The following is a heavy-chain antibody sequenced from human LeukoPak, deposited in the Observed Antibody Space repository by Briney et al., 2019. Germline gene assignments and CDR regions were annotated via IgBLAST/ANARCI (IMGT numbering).Heavy chain of an antibody. CDR3: AKTPIRSSHRPSSFDF. CDR1: GFTFSSYA. Sequence: PGGSLRLSCAASGFTFSSYAMSWVRRAPGEGLEWISTISGSGGSTYYADSVKGRFTISRDNSKNTLYLQMNRLRVEDTAVYYCAKTPIRSSHRPSSFDFWGQGTLVTVSS. J-gene: IGHJ4*02. V-gene: IGHV3-23*01. CDR2: ISGSGGST. D-gene: IGHD6-13*01.